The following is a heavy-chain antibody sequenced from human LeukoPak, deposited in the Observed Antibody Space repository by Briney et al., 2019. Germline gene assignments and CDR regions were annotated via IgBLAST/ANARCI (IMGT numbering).Heavy chain of an antibody. CDR3: ASFVGFDP. CDR2: ISSSSSTL. J-gene: IGHJ5*02. D-gene: IGHD3-16*02. V-gene: IGHV3-48*01. Sequence: PGGSLRLSCAASGFTFSTYSMNWVRQAPGKGLEWVSYISSSSSTLYYADSVKGRFTISRDNAKNSLYLQMNSLRAEDTAVYYCASFVGFDPWGQGTLVTVSS. CDR1: GFTFSTYS.